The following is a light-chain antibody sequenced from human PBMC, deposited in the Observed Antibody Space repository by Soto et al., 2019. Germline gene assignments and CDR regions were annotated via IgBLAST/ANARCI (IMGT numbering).Light chain of an antibody. V-gene: IGLV2-8*01. Sequence: QSALTQPPSASGSPGQSLTISCTGTSSDVGGYNYVFWYQQHPGKAPKLMIYEVNKRPSGVPDRFSGSKSGNTASLTVSGLQTEDEADYYCSSYTSSNTLVFGGGTKLTVL. CDR2: EVN. CDR3: SSYTSSNTLV. CDR1: SSDVGGYNY. J-gene: IGLJ3*02.